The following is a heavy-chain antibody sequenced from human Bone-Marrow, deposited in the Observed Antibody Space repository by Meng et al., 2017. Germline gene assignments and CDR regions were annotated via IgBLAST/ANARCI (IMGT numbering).Heavy chain of an antibody. CDR1: GASMRSYY. D-gene: IGHD6-13*01. Sequence: SETLSLTCTVSGASMRSYYWSWIRQAPGKGLEWIGEISYSGSTKYNPSLKSRVTISVDTSKNQFSLKLSSVTAADTAVYYCARSRIVAAAGPDNWFDPWGQGTLVTVSS. V-gene: IGHV4-59*08. CDR3: ARSRIVAAAGPDNWFDP. J-gene: IGHJ5*02. CDR2: ISYSGST.